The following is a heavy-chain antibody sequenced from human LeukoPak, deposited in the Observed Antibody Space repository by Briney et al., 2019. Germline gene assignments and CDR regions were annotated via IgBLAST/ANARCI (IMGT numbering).Heavy chain of an antibody. CDR2: IWYDGSNK. CDR1: GFTFSSYG. D-gene: IGHD2-15*01. V-gene: IGHV3-33*01. J-gene: IGHJ4*02. Sequence: GGSLRLSCAASGFTFSSYGMHWVRQAPGKGLEWVAVIWYDGSNKYYADSVKGRFTISRDNSKNTLYLQMNSLRAEDTAVYYCARDSVRYCSGGSCYPGYWGQGTLVTVSS. CDR3: ARDSVRYCSGGSCYPGY.